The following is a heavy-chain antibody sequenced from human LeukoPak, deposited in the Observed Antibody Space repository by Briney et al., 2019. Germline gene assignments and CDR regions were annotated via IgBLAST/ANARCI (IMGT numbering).Heavy chain of an antibody. CDR3: ARGADPNRFFDY. CDR2: INHSGST. J-gene: IGHJ4*02. Sequence: NPSETLSLTCAVYGGSFSGYYWSWIRQPPGKGLEWVGEINHSGSTNYNPSLKSRVTISVDTSKNQFSLKLSSVTAADTAVYYCARGADPNRFFDYWGQGTLVTVSS. CDR1: GGSFSGYY. V-gene: IGHV4-34*01. D-gene: IGHD1/OR15-1a*01.